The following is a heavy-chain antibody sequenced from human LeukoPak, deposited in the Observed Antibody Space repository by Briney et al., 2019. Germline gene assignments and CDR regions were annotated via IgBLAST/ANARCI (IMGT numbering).Heavy chain of an antibody. Sequence: GGSLRLSCAASGFTFSNYWMTWVRQAPGKGLGWVANIKEDGSEKYYVDSVKGRFTISRDNSRNTLYLQMNSLRVEDTAVYYCAKDSGNRLYSYADLWGQGILVTVSS. CDR1: GFTFSNYW. CDR2: IKEDGSEK. D-gene: IGHD3-10*01. V-gene: IGHV3-7*03. CDR3: AKDSGNRLYSYADL. J-gene: IGHJ5*02.